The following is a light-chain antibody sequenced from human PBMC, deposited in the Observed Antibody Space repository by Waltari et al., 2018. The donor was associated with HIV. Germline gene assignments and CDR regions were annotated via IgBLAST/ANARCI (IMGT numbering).Light chain of an antibody. CDR2: EVS. V-gene: IGLV2-23*02. Sequence: QSALTQPASVSGSPGQSITISCTGTRSDVGGYNLVSWYQHPGKAPKLMIYEVSKRPSGVSNRFSGSKSGNTASLTISGLQAEDEADYYCCAYAGSTTYVIFGGGTKLTVL. CDR3: CAYAGSTTYVI. CDR1: RSDVGGYNL. J-gene: IGLJ2*01.